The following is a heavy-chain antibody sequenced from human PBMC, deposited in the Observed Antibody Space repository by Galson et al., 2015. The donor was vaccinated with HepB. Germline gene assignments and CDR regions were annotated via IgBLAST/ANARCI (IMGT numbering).Heavy chain of an antibody. V-gene: IGHV3-7*01. CDR2: IKQDESEK. CDR3: ARVNWELGTWHMDV. Sequence: SLRLSCAASSFTLTNYRMSWVRQAPGKGLEWVANIKQDESEKYYANSVKGRFTISRDNAMNSLYLLMNSLRGEDTAVYYCARVNWELGTWHMDVWGRGTTVTVSS. CDR1: SFTLTNYR. D-gene: IGHD1-26*01. J-gene: IGHJ6*03.